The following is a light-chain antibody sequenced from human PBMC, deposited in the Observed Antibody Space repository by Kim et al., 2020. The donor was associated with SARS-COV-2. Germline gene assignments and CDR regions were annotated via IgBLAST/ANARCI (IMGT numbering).Light chain of an antibody. CDR1: SSDVGGYDY. CDR2: GVT. J-gene: IGLJ3*02. CDR3: FSHTNTDTGV. Sequence: GRLVTISCGGPSSDVGGYDYVSWYQQPPDKAPKLIIYGVTKRPSGVSDRFSGSKSGNAASLTISGLQAEDEADYYCFSHTNTDTGVFGGGTKLTVL. V-gene: IGLV2-14*01.